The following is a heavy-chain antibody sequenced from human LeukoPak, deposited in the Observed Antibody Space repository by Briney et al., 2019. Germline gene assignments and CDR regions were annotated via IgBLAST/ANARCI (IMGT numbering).Heavy chain of an antibody. Sequence: SETLSLTCTVSGGSISGYYWSWIRQPPGKGLEWIGYIYYTGSTNYNPSLKSRVTISVDTSKNQFSLKLTSVTAADTAVYYCARPLQGRTVTLHYWGQGTLVTVSS. V-gene: IGHV4-59*01. CDR1: GGSISGYY. CDR2: IYYTGST. D-gene: IGHD4-17*01. CDR3: ARPLQGRTVTLHY. J-gene: IGHJ4*02.